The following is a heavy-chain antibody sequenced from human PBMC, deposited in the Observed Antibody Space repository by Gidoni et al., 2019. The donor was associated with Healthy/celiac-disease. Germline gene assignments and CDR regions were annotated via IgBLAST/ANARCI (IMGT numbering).Heavy chain of an antibody. V-gene: IGHV1-69*04. CDR2: IIPILGIA. J-gene: IGHJ4*02. Sequence: QVQLVQSGAEVKKPGSSVKVSCKASGGTFSSYAISWVRQAPGQGLEWMGRIIPILGIANYAQKFQGRVTITADKSTSTAYMELSSLRSEDTAVYYCAGIGGYFSKSLLHVDYWGQGTLVTVSS. CDR3: AGIGGYFSKSLLHVDY. CDR1: GGTFSSYA. D-gene: IGHD3-22*01.